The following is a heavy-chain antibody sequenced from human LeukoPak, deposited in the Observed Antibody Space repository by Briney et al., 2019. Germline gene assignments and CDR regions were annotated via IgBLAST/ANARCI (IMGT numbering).Heavy chain of an antibody. J-gene: IGHJ6*02. D-gene: IGHD4-4*01. CDR3: ATDSTPSLTTVTRYGMDV. CDR2: ISYDGSNK. CDR1: GFTFSSYA. V-gene: IGHV3-30-3*01. Sequence: PGGSLRLSCAASGFTFSSYAMHWVRQAPGKGLEWVAVISYDGSNKYYADSVKGRFTISRDNSKNTLYLQMNSLRAEDTAVYYCATDSTPSLTTVTRYGMDVWGQGTTVTVSS.